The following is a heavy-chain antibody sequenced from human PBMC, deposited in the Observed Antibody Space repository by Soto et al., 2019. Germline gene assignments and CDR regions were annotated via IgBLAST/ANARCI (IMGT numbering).Heavy chain of an antibody. CDR1: GFSLTTGKMG. Sequence: QVTLKESGPALVKPTETLTLTCTVSGFSLTTGKMGVSWIRQPPGQALDWLAHIFSDNERSYSTSLQGRLTISKDTSGSQVVLSMTNVDPVDTATYYCARMKVDSYQFYYAMDVWGQGTTVTVSS. CDR2: IFSDNER. V-gene: IGHV2-26*01. J-gene: IGHJ6*02. D-gene: IGHD3-9*01. CDR3: ARMKVDSYQFYYAMDV.